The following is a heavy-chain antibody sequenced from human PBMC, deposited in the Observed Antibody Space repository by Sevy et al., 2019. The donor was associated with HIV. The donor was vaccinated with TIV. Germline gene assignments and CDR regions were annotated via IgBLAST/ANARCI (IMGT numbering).Heavy chain of an antibody. CDR1: GGSISSYY. D-gene: IGHD2-8*01. V-gene: IGHV4-59*01. Sequence: SETLSLTCTVSGGSISSYYWSWIRQPPGKGLEWIGYIYYSGSTNYNPSLKSRVTISVDTSKNQFSLQLSSVTAADTAVYYCARGIYCTNGVCYHYGMDVWGQGTTVTVSS. CDR3: ARGIYCTNGVCYHYGMDV. J-gene: IGHJ6*02. CDR2: IYYSGST.